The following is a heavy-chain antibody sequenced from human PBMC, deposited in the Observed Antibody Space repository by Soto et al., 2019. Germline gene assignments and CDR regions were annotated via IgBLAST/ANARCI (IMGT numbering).Heavy chain of an antibody. CDR2: IYYTGNT. V-gene: IGHV4-39*01. CDR3: ERHSIRLLLSDY. Sequence: PSETLSLTCNVSDGSISNSNYYWGWIRQPPGKGLAWIGSIYYTGNTYYNPSLKSRVSISVDTSKNQFSLKLGSVTAADTAVYFWERHSIRLLLSDYWGQGILVSVSS. J-gene: IGHJ4*02. D-gene: IGHD3-22*01. CDR1: DGSISNSNYY.